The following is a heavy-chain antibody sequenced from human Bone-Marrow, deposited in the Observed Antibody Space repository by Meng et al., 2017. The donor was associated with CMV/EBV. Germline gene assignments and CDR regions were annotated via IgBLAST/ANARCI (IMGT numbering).Heavy chain of an antibody. CDR3: ARDTDPAARSYYYYYGMDV. J-gene: IGHJ6*02. CDR1: GYTFTGYY. V-gene: IGHV1-2*02. Sequence: ASVKVSCKASGYTFTGYYMHWVRQAPGQGLEWMGWINPNSGGTNYAQKFQGRVTMTRDTSISTAYMELSRLRSDDTAVYYCARDTDPAARSYYYYYGMDVWGQGTLVTVSS. D-gene: IGHD6-6*01. CDR2: INPNSGGT.